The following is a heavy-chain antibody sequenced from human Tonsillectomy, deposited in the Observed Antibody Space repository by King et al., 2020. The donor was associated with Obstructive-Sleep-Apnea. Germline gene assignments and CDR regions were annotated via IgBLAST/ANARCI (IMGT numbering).Heavy chain of an antibody. CDR3: ARDWGPSYDLGPHTWFDP. CDR2: INPKSGGT. Sequence: QLVQSGAEVKKPGASVKVSCKASGYTFTGYYMHWVRQAPGQGLEWMGWINPKSGGTNYAQKFQGRVTMTRDTSISTVYMELSSLRSDDTAVYYCARDWGPSYDLGPHTWFDPWGQGTLVTVSS. CDR1: GYTFTGYY. D-gene: IGHD3/OR15-3a*01. J-gene: IGHJ5*02. V-gene: IGHV1-2*02.